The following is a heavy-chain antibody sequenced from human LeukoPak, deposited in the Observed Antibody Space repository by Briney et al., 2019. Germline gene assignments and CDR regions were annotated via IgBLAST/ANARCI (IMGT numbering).Heavy chain of an antibody. Sequence: SVKVSCKASGGTFSSYAISWVRQAPGQGLEWMGGIIPIIGTANYAQKFQGRVTITTDESTSTAYMELSSLRSEDTAVYYCARDPGDGGNSGAFDIWGQGTMVTVSS. D-gene: IGHD4-23*01. CDR3: ARDPGDGGNSGAFDI. CDR2: IIPIIGTA. J-gene: IGHJ3*02. CDR1: GGTFSSYA. V-gene: IGHV1-69*05.